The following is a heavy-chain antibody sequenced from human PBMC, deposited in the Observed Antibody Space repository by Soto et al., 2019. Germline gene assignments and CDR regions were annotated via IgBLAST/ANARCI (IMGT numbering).Heavy chain of an antibody. J-gene: IGHJ6*03. CDR3: ARHGRAEYKLPHFYYMDV. Sequence: SETLSLTCAISTGSIDSGNWWTWVRQPPGKELQWIGEIYHSGATNYNPSLKSRVTISVDTSKNQFSLKLSSVTAADTAVYYCARHGRAEYKLPHFYYMDVWGKGTTVTVS. CDR1: TGSIDSGNW. V-gene: IGHV4-4*02. D-gene: IGHD2-2*01. CDR2: IYHSGAT.